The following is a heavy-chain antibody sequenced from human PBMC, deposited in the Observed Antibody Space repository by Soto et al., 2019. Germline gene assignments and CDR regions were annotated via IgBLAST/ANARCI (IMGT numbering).Heavy chain of an antibody. V-gene: IGHV3-30-3*01. CDR3: ARAEDYGYRYINYGFDV. Sequence: GGSLRLSCAASGFTFNIYALHWVRQAPGKGLEWVAVISFDGTKKYYSDSVKGRFTISRDNLKNTLYLQMNNLRVEDAALYFCARAEDYGYRYINYGFDVWGQGTQVTVSS. CDR2: ISFDGTKK. CDR1: GFTFNIYA. D-gene: IGHD4-17*01. J-gene: IGHJ6*02.